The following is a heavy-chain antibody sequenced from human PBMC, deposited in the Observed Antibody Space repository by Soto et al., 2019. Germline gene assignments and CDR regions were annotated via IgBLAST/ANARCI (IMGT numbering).Heavy chain of an antibody. V-gene: IGHV3-23*01. J-gene: IGHJ4*02. CDR3: AKDAAGRVAARFEH. CDR1: GFTFSGYA. CDR2: ITDSGDST. Sequence: EVQVLESGGGLIQPGGSLRLSCAASGFTFSGYAMSWVRQAPGKGLDWVSSITDSGDSTYYSDSVKGRFTISRDNSNNILFLQMNSLRVEDTAIYYCAKDAAGRVAARFEHWGQGSLVTVSS. D-gene: IGHD6-13*01.